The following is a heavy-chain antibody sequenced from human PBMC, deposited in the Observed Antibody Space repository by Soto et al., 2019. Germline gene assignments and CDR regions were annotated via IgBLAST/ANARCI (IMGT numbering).Heavy chain of an antibody. V-gene: IGHV1-69*06. CDR1: GGTFSSYA. J-gene: IGHJ6*03. Sequence: SVKVSCKASGGTFSSYAISWVRQAPGQGLEWMGGIIPIFGTANYAQKFQGRVTITADKSTSTAYMELSSLRSEDTAVYYCAREEYCSSTSCYPFGYYYMDAWGKGTTVTVSS. CDR2: IIPIFGTA. D-gene: IGHD2-2*01. CDR3: AREEYCSSTSCYPFGYYYMDA.